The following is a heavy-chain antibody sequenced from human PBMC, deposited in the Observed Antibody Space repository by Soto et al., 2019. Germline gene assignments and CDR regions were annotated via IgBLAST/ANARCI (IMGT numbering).Heavy chain of an antibody. J-gene: IGHJ5*02. CDR1: GFTFSSYA. D-gene: IGHD4-17*01. CDR3: AKGAPLTTVTPGSWFDP. Sequence: EVQLLESGGGLVQPGGSLRLSCAASGFTFSSYAMSWVRQAPGKGLGWVSAISGSGGSTYYADSVKGRFTISRDNSKNTLYLQMNSLRAEDTAVYYCAKGAPLTTVTPGSWFDPWGQGTLVTVSS. V-gene: IGHV3-23*01. CDR2: ISGSGGST.